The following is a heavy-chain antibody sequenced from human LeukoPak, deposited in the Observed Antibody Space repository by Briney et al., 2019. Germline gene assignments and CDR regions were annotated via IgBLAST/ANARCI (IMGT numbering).Heavy chain of an antibody. V-gene: IGHV4-59*01. CDR2: IYYSGST. CDR3: AREVSSWYGNWFDP. J-gene: IGHJ5*02. D-gene: IGHD6-13*01. CDR1: GGSISGYY. Sequence: SETLSLTCTVSGGSISGYYWSWIRQPPGKGLEWIGYIYYSGSTNYNPSLKSRVTISVDTSKNQFSLKLSSVTAADTAVYYCAREVSSWYGNWFDPWGQGTLVTVSS.